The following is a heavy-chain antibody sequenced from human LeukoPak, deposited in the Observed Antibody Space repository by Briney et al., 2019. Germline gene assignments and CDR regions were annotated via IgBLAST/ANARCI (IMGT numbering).Heavy chain of an antibody. D-gene: IGHD2-2*01. Sequence: SQTLSLTCVISEDSVSSSSAAWNWIRRSPSRGLEWLGRTYYRSKWYNDYAVSVKSRITINPDTSKNQFSLHLNSVTPEDTAIYYCARSRSTIDPMDYWGQGTLVTVSP. J-gene: IGHJ4*02. CDR3: ARSRSTIDPMDY. CDR2: TYYRSKWYN. V-gene: IGHV6-1*01. CDR1: EDSVSSSSAA.